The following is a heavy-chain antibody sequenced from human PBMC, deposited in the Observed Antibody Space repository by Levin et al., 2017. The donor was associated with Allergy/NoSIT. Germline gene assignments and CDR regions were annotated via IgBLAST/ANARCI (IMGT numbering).Heavy chain of an antibody. Sequence: PGGSLRLSCAASGFTFSTYSMTWVRQVPEKGLEWVSSIDTGGGGTWYADSVKGRFTISRDNSKNTVYLQMNSLRVDDTAVYFCAREHDLYPHNWFDTWGQGTLLTVSS. CDR1: GFTFSTYS. J-gene: IGHJ5*02. V-gene: IGHV3-23*01. CDR3: AREHDLYPHNWFDT. CDR2: IDTGGGGT. D-gene: IGHD1/OR15-1a*01.